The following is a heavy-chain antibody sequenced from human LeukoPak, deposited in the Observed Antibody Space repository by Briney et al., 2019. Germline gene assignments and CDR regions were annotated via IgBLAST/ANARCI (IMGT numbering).Heavy chain of an antibody. CDR1: GFTFSDQY. J-gene: IGHJ5*02. V-gene: IGHV3-30*18. CDR3: AKDYLQQLVRGWFGP. D-gene: IGHD6-13*01. CDR2: ISYDGSNK. Sequence: GGSLRLSCAASGFTFSDQYMDWVRQAPGKGLEWVAVISYDGSNKYYADSVKGRFTISRDNSKNTLDLQMNSLRAEDTAVYYCAKDYLQQLVRGWFGPWGQGILVTVPS.